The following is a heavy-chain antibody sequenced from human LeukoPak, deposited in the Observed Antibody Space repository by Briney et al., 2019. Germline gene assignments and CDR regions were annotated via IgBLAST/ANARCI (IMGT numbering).Heavy chain of an antibody. J-gene: IGHJ4*02. CDR2: ISNSGNTI. CDR3: AREIGSHFDY. Sequence: PGGSLRLSCAASGFTFTGFQMNWVRQAPGKGLEWVSYISNSGNTIYYADSVKGRFTISRDNAKNSLYLHMNSLRAEDTAFYYCAREIGSHFDYWGQRTLVTVSS. V-gene: IGHV3-48*03. D-gene: IGHD6-25*01. CDR1: GFTFTGFQ.